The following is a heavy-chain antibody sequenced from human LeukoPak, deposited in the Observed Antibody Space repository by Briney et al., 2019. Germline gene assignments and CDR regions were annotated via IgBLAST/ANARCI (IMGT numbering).Heavy chain of an antibody. CDR1: GFTFSSYW. V-gene: IGHV3-15*01. CDR2: IKRKSDGETT. Sequence: GGSLRLSCAASGFTFSSYWMSWVRQAPGKGPEWIGRIKRKSDGETTDYAAPVKGRFTISRDDSKNTLFLQMNSLKTEDTAFYYCTTAPSGYAYMNGWHLDYWGQGALVTVSS. CDR3: TTAPSGYAYMNGWHLDY. D-gene: IGHD5-18*01. J-gene: IGHJ4*02.